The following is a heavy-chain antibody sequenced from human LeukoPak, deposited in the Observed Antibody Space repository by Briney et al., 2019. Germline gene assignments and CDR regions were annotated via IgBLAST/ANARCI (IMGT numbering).Heavy chain of an antibody. D-gene: IGHD4-23*01. J-gene: IGHJ4*02. CDR2: IWYDGSNK. Sequence: PGGSLRLSCAASGFPFSTYGMHWVRQAPGRGLELVAFIWYDGSNKYYADSVKGRFTISRDNSKNTLYLQMNSLRVEDTAVYYCARASPTMVVTRVLDYWGQGTLVTVSS. V-gene: IGHV3-33*01. CDR1: GFPFSTYG. CDR3: ARASPTMVVTRVLDY.